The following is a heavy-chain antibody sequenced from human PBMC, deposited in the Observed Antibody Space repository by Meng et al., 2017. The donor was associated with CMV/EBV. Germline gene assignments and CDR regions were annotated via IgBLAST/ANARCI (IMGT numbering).Heavy chain of an antibody. Sequence: GESLKISCAASGFTLSSYWMSWVRQAPGKGLEWVSVIYSGGSSTYYADSVKGRFTISRDDFKNTLYLQMNSLRAEDTAVYYCAKDNPELDYWGQGTLVTVSS. V-gene: IGHV3-23*03. D-gene: IGHD1-14*01. CDR2: IYSGGSST. CDR1: GFTLSSYW. J-gene: IGHJ4*02. CDR3: AKDNPELDY.